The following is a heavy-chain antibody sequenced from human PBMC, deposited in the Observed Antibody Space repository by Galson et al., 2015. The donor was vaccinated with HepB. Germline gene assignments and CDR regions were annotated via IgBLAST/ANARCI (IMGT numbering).Heavy chain of an antibody. CDR2: IYYSGST. Sequence: ETLSLTCTVSGGSISSSSYYWGWIRQPPGKGLEWIGSIYYSGSTYYNPSLKSRVTISVDTSKNQFSLKLSSVTAADTAVYYCARLTPLQYYYYGSGSYGFDYWGQGTLVTVSS. D-gene: IGHD3-10*01. V-gene: IGHV4-39*01. CDR1: GGSISSSSYY. CDR3: ARLTPLQYYYYGSGSYGFDY. J-gene: IGHJ4*02.